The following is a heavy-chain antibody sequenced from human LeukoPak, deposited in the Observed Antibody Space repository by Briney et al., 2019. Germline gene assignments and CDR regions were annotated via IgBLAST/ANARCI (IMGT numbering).Heavy chain of an antibody. J-gene: IGHJ4*02. CDR2: IYYSGST. V-gene: IGHV4-59*01. Sequence: PSETLSLTCTVSGGSISSYYWSWIRQPPGKGLEWIGYIYYSGSTNYNPSLKSRVTISVDTSKNQFSLKLSSVTAADTAVYYCARQSAARLDAMVRGVTISEIDYWGQGTLVTVSS. CDR3: ARQSAARLDAMVRGVTISEIDY. D-gene: IGHD3-10*01. CDR1: GGSISSYY.